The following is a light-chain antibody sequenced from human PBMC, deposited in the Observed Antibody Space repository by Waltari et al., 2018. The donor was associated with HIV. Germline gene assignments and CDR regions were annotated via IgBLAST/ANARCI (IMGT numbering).Light chain of an antibody. J-gene: IGLJ1*01. CDR2: QTD. V-gene: IGLV1-47*01. Sequence: QSVLSQPPSASGTPGQRLTISCSASTAPNIARDDVRWFRQVPGAAPRLLMYQTDQRPSWVTDRFSGSKSGTSASLVISGLRSEDEAHYYCAAWDDSLSGYVFGTGTKVIVL. CDR3: AAWDDSLSGYV. CDR1: TAPNIARDD.